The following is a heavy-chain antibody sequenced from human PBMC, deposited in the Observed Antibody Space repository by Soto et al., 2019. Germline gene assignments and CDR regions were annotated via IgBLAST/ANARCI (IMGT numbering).Heavy chain of an antibody. V-gene: IGHV1-46*01. CDR3: ARDRSWRKLTPSFDY. D-gene: IGHD2-15*01. CDR2: IKPSGGRK. J-gene: IGHJ4*02. CDR1: GYSFTSYY. Sequence: ASVKVSCKAPGYSFTSYYIHWVRQAPGQGLEWMGIIKPSGGRKRYTQKLQGRATIKRDKSTSTDYMELSSLRSEDTAVYYCARDRSWRKLTPSFDYWGQGTLVTVSS.